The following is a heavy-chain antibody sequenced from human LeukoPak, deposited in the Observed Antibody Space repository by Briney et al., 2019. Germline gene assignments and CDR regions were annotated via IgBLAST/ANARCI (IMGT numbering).Heavy chain of an antibody. D-gene: IGHD3-16*01. Sequence: SETLSLTCAVYGGSFSGYYWSWIRQPPGKGLEWIGEINHSGSTNYNPSLKSRVTISVDTSKNQFSPKLSSVTAADTAVYYCAGRMIRGGFDPWGQGTLVTVSS. V-gene: IGHV4-34*01. CDR1: GGSFSGYY. J-gene: IGHJ5*02. CDR3: AGRMIRGGFDP. CDR2: INHSGST.